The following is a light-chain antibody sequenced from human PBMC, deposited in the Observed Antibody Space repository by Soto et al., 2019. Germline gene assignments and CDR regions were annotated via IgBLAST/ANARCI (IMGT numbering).Light chain of an antibody. V-gene: IGKV1-39*01. CDR2: AAS. J-gene: IGKJ1*01. CDR3: QQTYSTPRT. Sequence: DIQMTQSPSSLSASVGDRVTITCRASQSITSYLNWYQQKPGRAPKLLIYAASSLQPGVPSRFTGSGSGTDFTLTISSLQAEDFATYYCQQTYSTPRTFDQGTEVE. CDR1: QSITSY.